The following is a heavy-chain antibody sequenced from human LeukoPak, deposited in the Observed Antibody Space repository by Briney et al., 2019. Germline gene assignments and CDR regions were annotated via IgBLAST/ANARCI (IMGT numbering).Heavy chain of an antibody. J-gene: IGHJ3*02. CDR3: TTETHGEEWDI. V-gene: IGHV3-7*03. Sequence: PGGSLRLSCAASGLTFNRHWMSWIRQAPGKGLEWVATIRQDGGETHYVASVTGRFIISRDNAKSSLSLQMNSLGAEDTAVYYCTTETHGEEWDIWGQGTMVTVSS. CDR2: IRQDGGET. CDR1: GLTFNRHW. D-gene: IGHD3-10*01.